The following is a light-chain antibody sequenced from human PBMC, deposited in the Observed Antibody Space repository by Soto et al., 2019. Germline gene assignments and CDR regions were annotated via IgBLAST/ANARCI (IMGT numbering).Light chain of an antibody. CDR3: QRYGDSSFT. V-gene: IGKV3-20*01. CDR1: QSVDSSY. CDR2: ATS. J-gene: IGKJ2*01. Sequence: PGTLSLSPGERAPLSCRASQSVDSSYLSWYQHKPGQAPRLLIYATSSRATGIPDRFSGSGSGTDFTLTISRLEPEDFAVYYCQRYGDSSFTFGLGTNLEIK.